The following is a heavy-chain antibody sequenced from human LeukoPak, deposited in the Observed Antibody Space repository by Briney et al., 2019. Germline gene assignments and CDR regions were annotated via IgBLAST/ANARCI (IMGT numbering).Heavy chain of an antibody. CDR3: ARRRSGWPIGY. D-gene: IGHD6-19*01. J-gene: IGHJ4*02. Sequence: SETLSLTCTVSGGSISSSNYYWGWIRQPPGKGLEWIGSIYYSGSTYYNPSLKSRVTISVDTSENQFSLKLSSVTAADTAVFYCARRRSGWPIGYWGQGTLVTVSS. V-gene: IGHV4-39*01. CDR2: IYYSGST. CDR1: GGSISSSNYY.